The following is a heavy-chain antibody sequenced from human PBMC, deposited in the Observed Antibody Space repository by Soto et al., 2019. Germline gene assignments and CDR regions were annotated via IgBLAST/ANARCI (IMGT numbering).Heavy chain of an antibody. CDR1: GGSITSGHW. Sequence: QVQLQESGPGLVESSGTLSLTCAVYGGSITSGHWWTWVRQSPGKGLEWIGEISLNGALHYSPSLRGRVTVSMDMARNHLSLRLTAVTAADTAVYYCATRETRTGGPVGGPGTVVTVSS. CDR2: ISLNGAL. J-gene: IGHJ4*03. D-gene: IGHD2-8*02. V-gene: IGHV4-4*02. CDR3: ATRETRTGGPV.